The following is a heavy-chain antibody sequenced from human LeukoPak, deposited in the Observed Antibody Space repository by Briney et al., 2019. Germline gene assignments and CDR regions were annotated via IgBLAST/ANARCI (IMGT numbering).Heavy chain of an antibody. D-gene: IGHD1-7*01. Sequence: SETLSLTCTVSGGSISSSSYYWGWIRQPPGTGLAWIGSIYYSGSTYYNPSLESRVTISVDTSKNQFSLKLSSVTAADTAVYYCARLVLELSSTAGHWGQGTLVTVSS. J-gene: IGHJ4*02. CDR3: ARLVLELSSTAGH. CDR1: GGSISSSSYY. V-gene: IGHV4-39*01. CDR2: IYYSGST.